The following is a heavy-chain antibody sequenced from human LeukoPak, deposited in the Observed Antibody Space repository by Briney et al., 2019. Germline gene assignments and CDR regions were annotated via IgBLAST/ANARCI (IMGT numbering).Heavy chain of an antibody. D-gene: IGHD4-23*01. Sequence: GGSLTLSCAASAFTFSTYWMSWVRQAPGKGLEWVANMKEDGGEINYVDSVKGRFTISRDNAKNSLNLQLNSLRVEDTAVYYCVRDRGYSTFDYWGQGTLVTVSS. CDR3: VRDRGYSTFDY. CDR1: AFTFSTYW. CDR2: MKEDGGEI. J-gene: IGHJ4*02. V-gene: IGHV3-7*01.